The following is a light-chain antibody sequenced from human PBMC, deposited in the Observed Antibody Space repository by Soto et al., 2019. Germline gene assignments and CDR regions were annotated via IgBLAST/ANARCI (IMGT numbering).Light chain of an antibody. CDR3: QRFNIYPIT. Sequence: AIPVTQSPSSLSASVGDRVTITCRASQAIRGALAWYQQKPGKAPKLLIYDVSTVQSGVPSRFSGRGSGTEFNLTITSLQLEDFATYYCQRFNIYPITFGQGTRLDI. J-gene: IGKJ5*01. CDR2: DVS. V-gene: IGKV1-13*02. CDR1: QAIRGA.